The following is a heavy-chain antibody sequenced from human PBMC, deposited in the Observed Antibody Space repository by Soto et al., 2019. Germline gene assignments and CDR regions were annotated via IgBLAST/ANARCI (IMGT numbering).Heavy chain of an antibody. D-gene: IGHD3-10*01. CDR2: INHSGST. J-gene: IGHJ4*02. V-gene: IGHV4-34*01. Sequence: SETLSLTCAVYGGSFSGYYWSWIRQPPGKGLEWIGEINHSGSTNYNPSLKSRVTISVDTSKNQFSLKLSSVTAADTAVYYCARTYGSGSYYFDYWGQGTLVTVSS. CDR3: ARTYGSGSYYFDY. CDR1: GGSFSGYY.